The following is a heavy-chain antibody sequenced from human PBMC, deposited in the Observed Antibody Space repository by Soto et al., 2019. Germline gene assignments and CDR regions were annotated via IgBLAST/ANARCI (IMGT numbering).Heavy chain of an antibody. CDR2: IYYSGST. Sequence: SETLSLTCTVSSSPIISSYYWTWIRQPPGKGLEWIGYIYYSGSTNYNPSLKSRVTMSIDTSKNQFSLKLSSVTAADTAVYYCARAFGSTMPSLFWGQGTLVTVSS. CDR1: SSPIISSYY. J-gene: IGHJ4*02. V-gene: IGHV4-59*01. D-gene: IGHD2-2*01. CDR3: ARAFGSTMPSLF.